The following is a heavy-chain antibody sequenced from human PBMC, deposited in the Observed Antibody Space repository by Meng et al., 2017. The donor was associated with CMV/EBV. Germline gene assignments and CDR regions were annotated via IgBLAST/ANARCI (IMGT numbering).Heavy chain of an antibody. Sequence: SQTLSLTCAVYGGSFSGYYWSWIRQPPGKGLEWIGEINHSGSTNYNPSLKSRVTISVDTSKNQFSLKLSSVTAADTAVYYCASELFCSSTSCWWGQGTLVTVSS. CDR3: ASELFCSSTSCW. V-gene: IGHV4-34*01. CDR2: INHSGST. D-gene: IGHD2-2*01. J-gene: IGHJ4*02. CDR1: GGSFSGYY.